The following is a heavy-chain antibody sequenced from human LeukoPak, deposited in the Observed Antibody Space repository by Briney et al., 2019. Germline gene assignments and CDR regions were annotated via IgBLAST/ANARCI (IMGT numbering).Heavy chain of an antibody. J-gene: IGHJ4*02. V-gene: IGHV1-2*02. D-gene: IGHD3-10*01. Sequence: ASVKVSCKASGYTFTGYNMHWVRQAPGQGLEWMGWINPNSGGTNHAQKFQGRVTMTRDTSIGTAYMELSRLRSDDTAVYYCARDRPLDADDYYGFYYFDYWGQGTLVTVSS. CDR2: INPNSGGT. CDR1: GYTFTGYN. CDR3: ARDRPLDADDYYGFYYFDY.